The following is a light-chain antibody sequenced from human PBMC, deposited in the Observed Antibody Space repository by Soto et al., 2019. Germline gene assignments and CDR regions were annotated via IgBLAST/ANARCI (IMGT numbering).Light chain of an antibody. V-gene: IGKV3-15*01. J-gene: IGKJ1*01. CDR2: GAS. CDR1: QSVSSN. Sequence: EIVMTQSPATLSVSPGERATLSCRASQSVSSNLAWYQQKPGQAPRLLIYGASTRATGIPARFSGSGSGTEFTRAISSLQSQDFAVYYCQQYNNWPPTWTFGQGTEVEIK. CDR3: QQYNNWPPTWT.